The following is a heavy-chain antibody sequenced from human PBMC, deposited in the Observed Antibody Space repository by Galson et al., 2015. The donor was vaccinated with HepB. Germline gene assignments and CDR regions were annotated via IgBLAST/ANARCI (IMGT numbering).Heavy chain of an antibody. CDR3: ARHTDLGGLDY. CDR2: IYYSGST. V-gene: IGHV4-39*01. D-gene: IGHD3-16*01. CDR1: GGSISNSGFY. J-gene: IGHJ4*02. Sequence: ETLSLTCTVSGGSISNSGFYWGWIRQPPGKGLEWIGTIYYSGSTYYNPSLKSRVTIFVDTAKNQFSLKLSSVTAADTAVYYCARHTDLGGLDYWGQGTLVTVSS.